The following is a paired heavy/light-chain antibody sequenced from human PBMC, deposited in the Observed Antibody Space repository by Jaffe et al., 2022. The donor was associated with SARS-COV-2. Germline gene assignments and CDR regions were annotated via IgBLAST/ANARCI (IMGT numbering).Heavy chain of an antibody. CDR3: ASSSGHIKD. CDR1: GFTFSSYN. V-gene: IGHV3-48*02. D-gene: IGHD3-22*01. J-gene: IGHJ4*02. Sequence: EVKLVESGGGWVQPGGSLRLSCAASGFTFSSYNMDWVRQAPGKGLEWVSYISSSSSDIYYADSVKGRFTISRDSAKNSLFLQMNSLRDEDTAVYFCASSSGHIKDWGQGTLVTVSS. CDR2: ISSSSSDI.
Light chain of an antibody. CDR2: WAS. CDR1: QSVLYSSNNKNW. Sequence: DIVMTQSPDSLAVSLGERATISCKSSQSVLYSSNNKNWLAWYQQKPGQPPKLLIYWASTRESGVPDRFSGSGSGTDFTLTISSLQAEDVAVYYCLQYYGVPRTFGQGTNVEIK. J-gene: IGKJ1*01. CDR3: LQYYGVPRT. V-gene: IGKV4-1*01.